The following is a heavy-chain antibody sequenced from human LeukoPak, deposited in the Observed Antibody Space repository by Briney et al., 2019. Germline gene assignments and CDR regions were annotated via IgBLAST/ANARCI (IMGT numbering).Heavy chain of an antibody. J-gene: IGHJ4*01. V-gene: IGHV1-2*02. Sequence: ASVKVSCKASGYTFSGYYMHWVRQAPGQGLEWMGWINPNSGGTNYAQKFQGRVTMTRDTSISTAYMELSRLRSDDTAVYYCARSGSSSSWGLIDYWGQEPWSPSPQ. CDR3: ARSGSSSSWGLIDY. CDR2: INPNSGGT. D-gene: IGHD6-13*01. CDR1: GYTFSGYY.